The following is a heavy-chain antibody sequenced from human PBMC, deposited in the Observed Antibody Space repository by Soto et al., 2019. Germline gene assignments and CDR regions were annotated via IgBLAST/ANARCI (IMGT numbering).Heavy chain of an antibody. CDR1: GYTFTSYG. D-gene: IGHD2-2*01. CDR2: ISPNSGNT. CDR3: ARSLFVVVPAARYYYYMDV. Sequence: GASVKVSCKASGYTFTSYGISWVRQAPGQGLEWMGWISPNSGNTNYAQKLQGRVTMTTNTSISTAYMELSSLRSEDTAVYYCARSLFVVVPAARYYYYMDVWGKGTTVTVSS. V-gene: IGHV1-18*01. J-gene: IGHJ6*03.